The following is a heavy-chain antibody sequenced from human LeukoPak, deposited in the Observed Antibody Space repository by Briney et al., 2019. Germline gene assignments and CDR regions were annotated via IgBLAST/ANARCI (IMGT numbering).Heavy chain of an antibody. CDR2: IYYSGST. J-gene: IGHJ4*02. Sequence: KPSETLSLTCSISGGSISDYYWNWIRQLPGKGLEWIGYIYYSGSTTYNPSLKSRVTMSVDTSKNQFSLRLSSVTAADTAVYYCARGSWCSYTNCMLRPFDYWGQGSLVTVSS. CDR3: ARGSWCSYTNCMLRPFDY. D-gene: IGHD2-2*01. V-gene: IGHV4-59*01. CDR1: GGSISDYY.